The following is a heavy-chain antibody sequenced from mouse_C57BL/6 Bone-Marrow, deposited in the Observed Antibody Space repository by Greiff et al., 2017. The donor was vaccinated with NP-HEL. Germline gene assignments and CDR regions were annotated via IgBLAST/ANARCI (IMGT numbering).Heavy chain of an antibody. CDR1: GYTFTSYW. V-gene: IGHV1-55*01. Sequence: QVQLQQPGAELVKPGASVKMSCKASGYTFTSYWLTWVKQRPGQGLEWIGDIYPGSGRTNYNEKFKSKATLTVDTSSSTADMQLSSLTSEDSAVYYCASPLGPYYFDYWGQGTTLTVSS. J-gene: IGHJ2*01. CDR3: ASPLGPYYFDY. CDR2: IYPGSGRT. D-gene: IGHD4-1*01.